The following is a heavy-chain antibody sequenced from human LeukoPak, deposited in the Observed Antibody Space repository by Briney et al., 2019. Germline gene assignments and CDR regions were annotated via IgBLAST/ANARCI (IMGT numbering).Heavy chain of an antibody. D-gene: IGHD1-1*01. CDR1: GDRVSSNSAA. Sequence: SHTLSLTCAISGDRVSSNSAAWHWISQSPSRGLEWLGRTYYRSKWYNDYAVSVKSRITINPDTSKNQFSLQLNSVTPEDTAVYYCARMQLERYYYYGMDVWGQGTTVTVSS. CDR3: ARMQLERYYYYGMDV. CDR2: TYYRSKWYN. J-gene: IGHJ6*02. V-gene: IGHV6-1*01.